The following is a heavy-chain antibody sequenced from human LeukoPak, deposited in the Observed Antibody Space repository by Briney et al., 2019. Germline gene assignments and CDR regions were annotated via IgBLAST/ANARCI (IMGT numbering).Heavy chain of an antibody. CDR1: GFIFSDYY. CDR2: ISNPSSTI. V-gene: IGHV3-11*01. CDR3: AKDMLGYCSGGSCYSDAFDI. Sequence: GGSLRLSCDASGFIFSDYYMSWIRQAPGKGLEWISSISNPSSTIYYADSVKGRFTISRDNAKNSLYLQMNSLRAEDTAVYYCAKDMLGYCSGGSCYSDAFDIWGQGTMVTVSS. J-gene: IGHJ3*02. D-gene: IGHD2-15*01.